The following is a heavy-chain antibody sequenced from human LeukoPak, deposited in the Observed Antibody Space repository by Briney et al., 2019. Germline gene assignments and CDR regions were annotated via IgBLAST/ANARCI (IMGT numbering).Heavy chain of an antibody. CDR1: GGSFSGYY. CDR3: ARVSTWRPLPDY. Sequence: PSETLSLTCAVYGGSFSGYYWSWIRQPPGKGLEWIGEINHSGSTNYNPSLKSRVTISVDTSKNQFSLKLSSVTAADTAVYYCARVSTWRPLPDYWGQGTLVTVSS. V-gene: IGHV4-34*01. J-gene: IGHJ4*02. D-gene: IGHD5-12*01. CDR2: INHSGST.